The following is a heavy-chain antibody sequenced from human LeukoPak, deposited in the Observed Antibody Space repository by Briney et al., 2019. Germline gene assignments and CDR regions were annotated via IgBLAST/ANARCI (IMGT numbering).Heavy chain of an antibody. J-gene: IGHJ4*02. D-gene: IGHD1-26*01. CDR1: GYTFTGYY. Sequence: ASVMLPCKASGYTFTGYYMHWVRQAPGQGLEWMGWINPNSGGTNYAQKFQGRVTMTRDTSISTAYMELSRLRSDDTAVYYCARGGLPSGATYYFDYWGQGTLVTVSS. V-gene: IGHV1-2*02. CDR3: ARGGLPSGATYYFDY. CDR2: INPNSGGT.